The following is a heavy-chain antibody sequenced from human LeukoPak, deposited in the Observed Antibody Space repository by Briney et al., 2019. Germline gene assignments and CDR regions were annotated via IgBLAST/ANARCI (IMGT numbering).Heavy chain of an antibody. J-gene: IGHJ5*02. V-gene: IGHV4-4*07. Sequence: PSETLSLTCTVSGGSISSYYWSWIRQPAGKGLEWIGRIYTSGSTNYNPSLKSRVTMSVGTSKNQFSLKLNSVTAADTAVYYCARGWGSGSYYKSSSLYKWFDPWGQGTLVTVSS. D-gene: IGHD3-10*01. CDR3: ARGWGSGSYYKSSSLYKWFDP. CDR1: GGSISSYY. CDR2: IYTSGST.